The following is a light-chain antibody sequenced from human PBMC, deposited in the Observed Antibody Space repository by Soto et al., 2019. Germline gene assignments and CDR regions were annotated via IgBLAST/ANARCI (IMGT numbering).Light chain of an antibody. J-gene: IGLJ2*01. CDR3: QTWGTGIHVV. V-gene: IGLV4-69*01. Sequence: QPVLTQSPSASASLGASVKLTCTLSSGHSSYAIAWHQQQPEKGPRSLMKLDSDGSHTTWDAIPDRFSGSSSAAERYLTISSLPSEDEADYYCQTWGTGIHVVFGGGTKLTVL. CDR1: SGHSSYA. CDR2: LDSDGSH.